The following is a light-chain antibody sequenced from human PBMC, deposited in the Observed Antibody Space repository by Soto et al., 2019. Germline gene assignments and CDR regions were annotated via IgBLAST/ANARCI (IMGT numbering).Light chain of an antibody. Sequence: QSALTQPASMSGSPGQSINISCTGASTDIGSYTWVSWYQQHPRKVPKLLIYDVTKRPSGVSSRFAGSKSGNTASLTISGLQAEDEADYYCNSYTTSSTLVFGGGTTLTVL. V-gene: IGLV2-14*03. CDR2: DVT. J-gene: IGLJ2*01. CDR1: STDIGSYTW. CDR3: NSYTTSSTLV.